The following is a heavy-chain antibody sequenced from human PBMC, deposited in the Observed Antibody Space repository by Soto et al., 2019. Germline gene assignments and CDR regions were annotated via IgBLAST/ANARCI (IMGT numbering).Heavy chain of an antibody. CDR2: IYHSGSP. J-gene: IGHJ3*02. V-gene: IGHV4-30-2*01. CDR3: ARTPDS. Sequence: QLQLQESGSGLVKPSQTLSLTCAVSGGSISSGGYSWSWIRQPPGKGLEWIGYIYHSGSPYYNPSPKSRVTIAVDRPKTQFSLKLSSVTAADTAAYYCARTPDSWGQGTMVTDSS. CDR1: GGSISSGGYS.